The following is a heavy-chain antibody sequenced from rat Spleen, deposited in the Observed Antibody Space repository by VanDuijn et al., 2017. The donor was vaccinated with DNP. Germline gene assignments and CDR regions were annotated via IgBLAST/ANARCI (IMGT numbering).Heavy chain of an antibody. Sequence: EVQLQESGPGLVKTSQSLSLTCSVTGYSITSSYRWSWIRKFPGNKLEWMGSVNSAGSTNYNPSLKSRISITRDTSKNQFFLQVNSVTTEDTATYYCARWPGCNPPYAMDAWGQGTSVTVSS. CDR2: VNSAGST. CDR3: ARWPGCNPPYAMDA. D-gene: IGHD1-4*01. J-gene: IGHJ4*01. CDR1: GYSITSSYR. V-gene: IGHV3-3*01.